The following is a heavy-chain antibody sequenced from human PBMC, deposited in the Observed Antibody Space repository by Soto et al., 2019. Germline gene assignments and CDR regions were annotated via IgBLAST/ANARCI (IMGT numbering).Heavy chain of an antibody. CDR3: ARHWGHHTPMGAYYYYYGMDV. CDR2: IYPGDSDT. CDR1: GYSFTSYW. V-gene: IGHV5-51*01. J-gene: IGHJ6*02. Sequence: PGESLKISCKGSGYSFTSYWIGWVRQMPGKGLEWMGIIYPGDSDTRYSPSFQGQVTISADKSISTAYLQWSSLKASDTAMYYCARHWGHHTPMGAYYYYYGMDVWGQGTTVTVSS. D-gene: IGHD5-18*01.